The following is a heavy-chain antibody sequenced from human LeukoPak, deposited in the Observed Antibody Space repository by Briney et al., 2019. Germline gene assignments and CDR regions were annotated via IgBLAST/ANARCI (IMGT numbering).Heavy chain of an antibody. CDR2: IKGDGSEK. Sequence: VGSLRLSCAASGLTLSDHWMSWVRQAPGKGREGVANIKGDGSEKYYVDSVKGRFTISRDNAKNILYLQMNSLRVEDTAVYYCARGHTILDPRGQGTLVTVSS. V-gene: IGHV3-7*01. CDR3: ARGHTILDP. J-gene: IGHJ5*02. CDR1: GLTLSDHW.